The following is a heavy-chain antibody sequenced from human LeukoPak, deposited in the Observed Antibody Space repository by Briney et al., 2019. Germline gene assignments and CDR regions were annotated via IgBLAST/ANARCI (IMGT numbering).Heavy chain of an antibody. CDR3: ARGREGSGYYYGMDV. Sequence: GASVKVSCKASGGTFSSYAISWVRQAPGQGLEWMGGIIPIFGTANYAQKFQGRVTITADESTSTAYMELSSLRSEDTAVYYCARGREGSGYYYGMDVWGQGTTVTVSS. V-gene: IGHV1-69*13. D-gene: IGHD6-19*01. CDR2: IIPIFGTA. J-gene: IGHJ6*02. CDR1: GGTFSSYA.